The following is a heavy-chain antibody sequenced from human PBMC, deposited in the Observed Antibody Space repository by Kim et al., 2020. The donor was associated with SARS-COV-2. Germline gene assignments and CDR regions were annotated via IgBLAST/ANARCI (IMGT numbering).Heavy chain of an antibody. J-gene: IGHJ6*02. CDR1: GFAFSSYG. CDR3: TKASGSGSYDAWTYYYYGIDV. Sequence: GGSLRLSCAASGFAFSSYGMRWVRQAPGKGLEWVSVISDKGGNTYYADSVKGRFTISRDNSKNTLHLQMNSLRAEDTAVYYCTKASGSGSYDAWTYYYYGIDVWGQGTTVTLSS. D-gene: IGHD3-10*01. CDR2: ISDKGGNT. V-gene: IGHV3-30*18.